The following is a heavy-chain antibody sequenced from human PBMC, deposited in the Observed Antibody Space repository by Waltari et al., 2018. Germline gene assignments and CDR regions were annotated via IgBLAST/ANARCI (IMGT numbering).Heavy chain of an antibody. J-gene: IGHJ3*02. CDR1: GFNFISYA. V-gene: IGHV3-23*01. Sequence: EEHLLESGGGLAQPGGSLRLSCAASGFNFISYAMSWVRQAPGKGLEWVSGISDSGVITKYADSVKGRFTVSRDNSKNTVFLHLNSLRAEDTAIYYCARGYVGAFDMWGQGTMVTVSS. D-gene: IGHD1-20*01. CDR3: ARGYVGAFDM. CDR2: ISDSGVIT.